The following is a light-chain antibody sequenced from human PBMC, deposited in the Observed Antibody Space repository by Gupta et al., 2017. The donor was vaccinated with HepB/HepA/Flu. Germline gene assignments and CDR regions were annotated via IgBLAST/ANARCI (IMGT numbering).Light chain of an antibody. CDR2: GVS. V-gene: IGKV3-20*01. J-gene: IGKJ4*01. CDR1: QTVSSSY. CDR3: QQDGCSPLT. Sequence: EIVLTQSPGTLSLSPGERATLSCRASQTVSSSYLAWYQQKPGQAPRLLIYGVSRRATGIPVRFSGSGSGTDFTLTISRLEPEDSAMYFCQQDGCSPLTFGGGTKVQIK.